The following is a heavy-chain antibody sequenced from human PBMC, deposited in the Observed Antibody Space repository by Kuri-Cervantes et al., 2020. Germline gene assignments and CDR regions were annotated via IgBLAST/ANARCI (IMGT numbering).Heavy chain of an antibody. D-gene: IGHD6-19*01. CDR3: ARLRGSGWYSPGLYDY. CDR2: IHSSGST. CDR1: GGSFSGYY. V-gene: IGHV4-59*10. Sequence: SQTLSLTCAVYGGSFSGYYWSWIRQPAGKGLEWVGRIHSSGSTNSYPSLKSRVTVSLDASKNQFSLKLSSVTAADTAVYYCARLRGSGWYSPGLYDYWGQGTLVTVSS. J-gene: IGHJ4*02.